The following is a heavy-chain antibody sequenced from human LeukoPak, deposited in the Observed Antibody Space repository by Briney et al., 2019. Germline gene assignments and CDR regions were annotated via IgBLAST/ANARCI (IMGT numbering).Heavy chain of an antibody. J-gene: IGHJ4*02. CDR3: ARVGGSGSTGLDY. Sequence: SETLSLTCTVSGGSISSYYWSWIRQSPGKGLEWIGYIYYSGSTNYNPSLKSRVTISVDTSKNQFSLKLSSVTAADTAVYYCARVGGSGSTGLDYWGRGTLVTVSS. CDR1: GGSISSYY. D-gene: IGHD6-19*01. CDR2: IYYSGST. V-gene: IGHV4-59*01.